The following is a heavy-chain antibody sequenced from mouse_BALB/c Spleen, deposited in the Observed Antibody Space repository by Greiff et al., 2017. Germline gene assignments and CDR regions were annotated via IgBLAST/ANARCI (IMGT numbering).Heavy chain of an antibody. CDR2: ISDGGSYT. V-gene: IGHV5-4*02. J-gene: IGHJ3*01. Sequence: EVKVEESGGGLVKPGGSLKLSCAASGFTFSDYYMYWVRQTPEKRLEWVATISDGGSYTYYPDSVKGRFTISRDNAKNNLYLQMSSLKSEDTAMYYCASGFAYWGQGTLVTVSA. CDR3: ASGFAY. CDR1: GFTFSDYY.